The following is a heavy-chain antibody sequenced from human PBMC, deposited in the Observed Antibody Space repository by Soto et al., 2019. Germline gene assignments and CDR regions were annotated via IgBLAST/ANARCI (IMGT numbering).Heavy chain of an antibody. CDR3: AKEGTSGLYYFDY. CDR2: ISGSGDSP. Sequence: GGSLRLSCAAAGFTFRNYAMSWVRQAPGKGLEWVSIISGSGDSPYYADSVKGRFTISRDNSRNTLYLQMNSLRAGDSAKYYCAKEGTSGLYYFDYWGQGTLVTVSS. CDR1: GFTFRNYA. D-gene: IGHD6-19*01. V-gene: IGHV3-23*01. J-gene: IGHJ4*02.